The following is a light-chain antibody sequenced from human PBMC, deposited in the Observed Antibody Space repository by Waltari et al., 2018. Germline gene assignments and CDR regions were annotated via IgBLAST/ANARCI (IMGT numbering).Light chain of an antibody. CDR3: SSYRRSSTSGGV. V-gene: IGLV2-14*03. J-gene: IGLJ1*01. CDR2: DVS. CDR1: SSDVGGYTY. Sequence: QSALTQPASVSGSPGQSITIYCPGTSSDVGGYTYVYWYQQHPGKTPKLMIYDVSNRPSGVSNRFTGSKSGNTASLTISGLQTEDEADYYCSSYRRSSTSGGVFGTGTKVTVL.